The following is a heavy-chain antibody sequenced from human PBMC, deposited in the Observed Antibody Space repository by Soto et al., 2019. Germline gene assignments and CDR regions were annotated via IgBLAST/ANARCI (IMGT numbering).Heavy chain of an antibody. CDR1: GYSFTSYW. Sequence: GESLKISCKASGYSFTSYWISLVRQMPGKGLEWMGRIDPSDSYTNYSPSFQGHVTISADKSISTAYLQWSSLKASDTAMYYCARLHQRGDILTGYSHYYYYGMDVWGQGTTVTVS. D-gene: IGHD3-9*01. CDR2: IDPSDSYT. V-gene: IGHV5-10-1*01. CDR3: ARLHQRGDILTGYSHYYYYGMDV. J-gene: IGHJ6*02.